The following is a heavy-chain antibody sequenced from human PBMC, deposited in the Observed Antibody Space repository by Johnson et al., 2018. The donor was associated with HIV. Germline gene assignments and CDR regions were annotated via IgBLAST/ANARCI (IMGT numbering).Heavy chain of an antibody. D-gene: IGHD4-17*01. J-gene: IGHJ3*02. CDR3: AKVNGDYKTDAFDI. CDR1: GFTFDDYG. Sequence: VQLVESGGGVVRPGGSLRLSCAASGFTFDDYGMHWVRQAPGKGLEWVAFIRYDGSNKYYADSVKGRFTISRDNSKNTLYLQMNSLRAEDTAVYYCAKVNGDYKTDAFDIWGQGTMVTVSS. V-gene: IGHV3-30*02. CDR2: IRYDGSNK.